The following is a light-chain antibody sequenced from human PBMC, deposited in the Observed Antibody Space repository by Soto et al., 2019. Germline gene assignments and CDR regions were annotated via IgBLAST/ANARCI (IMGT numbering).Light chain of an antibody. Sequence: EIVLRQSPGTLSLSPGERATLSCRASQSVSSSYLAWYQQKPGQASRLLIYGASSRATGIPDRFSGSGSGTDFTLTISRLEPEDFAVYYCQQYGSSPQTFGQGTKVDIK. CDR3: QQYGSSPQT. J-gene: IGKJ1*01. CDR1: QSVSSSY. V-gene: IGKV3-20*01. CDR2: GAS.